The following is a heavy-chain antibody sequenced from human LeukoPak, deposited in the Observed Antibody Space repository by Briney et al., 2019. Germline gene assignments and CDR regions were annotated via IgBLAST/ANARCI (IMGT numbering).Heavy chain of an antibody. D-gene: IGHD5-24*01. V-gene: IGHV3-48*03. CDR1: GFTFSSYE. Sequence: GGSLRLSCAASGFTFSSYEMNWVRQAPGKGLEWVSYISSSGSTIYYADSVKGRFTISRDNAKNSLYLQMNSLRAEDTAVYYCVRDGGPEMATINFDYWGQGTLVTVSS. J-gene: IGHJ4*02. CDR3: VRDGGPEMATINFDY. CDR2: ISSSGSTI.